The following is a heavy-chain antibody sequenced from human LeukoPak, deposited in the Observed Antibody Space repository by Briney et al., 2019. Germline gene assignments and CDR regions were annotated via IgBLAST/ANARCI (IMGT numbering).Heavy chain of an antibody. CDR2: ISGSGGST. Sequence: GGSLRLSCAASGFTFSSYAMSWVRQAPGKGLEWVSAISGSGGSTYYADSVKGRFTISRDNSKNTLYLQMNSLRAEDTAVYYCAKDPPYCGGDRYPSDYTDYYFDYWGQGTLVTVSS. J-gene: IGHJ4*02. V-gene: IGHV3-23*01. CDR3: AKDPPYCGGDRYPSDYTDYYFDY. D-gene: IGHD2-21*02. CDR1: GFTFSSYA.